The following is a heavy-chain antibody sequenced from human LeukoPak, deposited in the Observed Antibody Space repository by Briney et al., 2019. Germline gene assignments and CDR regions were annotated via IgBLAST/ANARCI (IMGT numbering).Heavy chain of an antibody. Sequence: PGGSLTLSCTVSGFTFISYWMTWVRQVPGKGLQWVANINQDGREKYYMDSMKGRLNISRDNTENSVFLQLTSLRPEDTGIYFCAKGRDYGDFWGQGTLVAVSS. V-gene: IGHV3-7*01. CDR3: AKGRDYGDF. CDR1: GFTFISYW. CDR2: INQDGREK. J-gene: IGHJ4*02.